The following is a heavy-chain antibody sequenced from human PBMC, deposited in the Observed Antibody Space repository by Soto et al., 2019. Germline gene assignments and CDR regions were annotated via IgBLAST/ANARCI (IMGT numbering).Heavy chain of an antibody. CDR3: ARGALGFDP. CDR2: IGTSGDT. D-gene: IGHD6-6*01. J-gene: IGHJ5*02. Sequence: EVQVVESGGGLVQPGGSLRLSCAASGFTFSRYDMHWVRQATGRGLEWVSGIGTSGDTYYAGSVKGRFTISRENAKNSLYLQMNSLIAGDTAVYYCARGALGFDPWGQGTLVAVSS. V-gene: IGHV3-13*04. CDR1: GFTFSRYD.